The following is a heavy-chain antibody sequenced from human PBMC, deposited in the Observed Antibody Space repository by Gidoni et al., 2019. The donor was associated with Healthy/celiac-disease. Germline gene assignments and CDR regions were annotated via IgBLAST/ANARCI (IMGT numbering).Heavy chain of an antibody. D-gene: IGHD5-12*01. V-gene: IGHV4-59*01. CDR1: GGSISSYY. CDR3: ARGDGYSGYGY. J-gene: IGHJ4*02. Sequence: QVQLQESGPGLVTPSETLSLTCTVSGGSISSYYWSWIRQPPGKGREWIGYIYYSGSTNYNPSLKSRVTISVDTSKNQFSLKLSSVTAADTAVYYCARGDGYSGYGYWGQGTLVTVSS. CDR2: IYYSGST.